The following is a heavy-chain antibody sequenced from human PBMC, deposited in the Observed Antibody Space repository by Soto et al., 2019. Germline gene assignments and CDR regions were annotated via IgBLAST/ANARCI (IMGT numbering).Heavy chain of an antibody. J-gene: IGHJ4*02. CDR1: GFTFSNYG. CDR3: AKGREDSGYDPEFDY. Sequence: GGSLRLSCAASGFTFSNYGMHWVRQAPGKGLEWVAVISYDGSNKYYADSVKGRFTISRDNSKNTLSLQMNSLRAEDTGVYSCAKGREDSGYDPEFDYWGQGTLVTVSS. D-gene: IGHD5-12*01. CDR2: ISYDGSNK. V-gene: IGHV3-30*18.